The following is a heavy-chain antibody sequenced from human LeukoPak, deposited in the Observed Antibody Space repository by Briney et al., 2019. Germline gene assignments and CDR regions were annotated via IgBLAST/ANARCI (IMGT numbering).Heavy chain of an antibody. CDR2: INPNSGGT. J-gene: IGHJ6*02. D-gene: IGHD4-17*01. CDR3: ATEYGDYSDGMDV. Sequence: ASVKVSCKDSGYTFTGYYMHWVRQAPGQGLEWMGWINPNSGGTNYAQKFQGRVTMTRDTSISTAYMELSRLRSDDTAVYYCATEYGDYSDGMDVWGQGTTVTVSS. V-gene: IGHV1-2*02. CDR1: GYTFTGYY.